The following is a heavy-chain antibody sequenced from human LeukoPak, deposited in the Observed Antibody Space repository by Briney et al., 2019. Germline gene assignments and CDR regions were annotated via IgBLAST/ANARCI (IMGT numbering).Heavy chain of an antibody. J-gene: IGHJ5*02. CDR1: GFTFSSYA. CDR3: AKGEMVRGVMTWFDP. CDR2: ISGSGGST. V-gene: IGHV3-23*01. D-gene: IGHD3-10*01. Sequence: GGSLRLSCAASGFTFSSYAMSWVRQAPGKGLEWVSAISGSGGSTYYADSVKGRFTISRDNSKNTLYLQMNSLRAEDTAVYYCAKGEMVRGVMTWFDPWGQGTLVTVSS.